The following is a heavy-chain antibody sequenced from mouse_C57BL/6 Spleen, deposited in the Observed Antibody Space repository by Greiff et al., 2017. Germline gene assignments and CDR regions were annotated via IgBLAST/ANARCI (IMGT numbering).Heavy chain of an antibody. Sequence: VQLQQSGAELVRPGTSVKVSCKASGYAFTNYLIEWVKQRPGQGLEWIGVINPGSGGTNYNEKFKGKATLTADKSSSTAYMQLSSLTSEDSAVYFSARGDDYDGNYWGQGTTLTVSS. CDR1: GYAFTNYL. V-gene: IGHV1-54*01. J-gene: IGHJ2*01. D-gene: IGHD2-4*01. CDR3: ARGDDYDGNY. CDR2: INPGSGGT.